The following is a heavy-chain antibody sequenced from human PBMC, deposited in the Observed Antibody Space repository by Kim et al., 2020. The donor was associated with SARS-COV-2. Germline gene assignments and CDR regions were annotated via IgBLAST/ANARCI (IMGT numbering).Heavy chain of an antibody. CDR2: INSDGSIT. J-gene: IGHJ4*02. D-gene: IGHD1-26*01. Sequence: LSLTCAASGFTFTSYGIHWVRQAPGKGLVWVSQINSDGSITTYADSVKGRFTISRDNAKNTVYLQMNDLRAEDTALYYCARPSSGSYYYWGQGTLVTVSS. CDR3: ARPSSGSYYY. V-gene: IGHV3-74*01. CDR1: GFTFTSYG.